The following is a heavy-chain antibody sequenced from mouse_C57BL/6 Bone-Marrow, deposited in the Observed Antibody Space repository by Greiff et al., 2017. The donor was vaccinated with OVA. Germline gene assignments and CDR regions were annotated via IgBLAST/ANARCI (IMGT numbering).Heavy chain of an antibody. J-gene: IGHJ2*01. V-gene: IGHV5-12*03. Sequence: EVQLVESGGGLVQPGGSLKLSCAASGFTFSDYYMYWVRQTPEKRLEWVAYISNGGGSTYYPDTVKGRFTISRDNAKNTLYLQMASLRSEDTAMYYCARREYTGYFDYWGQGTTLTVSS. D-gene: IGHD2-10*02. CDR2: ISNGGGST. CDR1: GFTFSDYY. CDR3: ARREYTGYFDY.